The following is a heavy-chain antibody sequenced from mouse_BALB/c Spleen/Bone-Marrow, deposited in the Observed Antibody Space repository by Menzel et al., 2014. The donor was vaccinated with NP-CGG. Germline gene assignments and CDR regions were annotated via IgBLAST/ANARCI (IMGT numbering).Heavy chain of an antibody. V-gene: IGHV5-12-2*01. CDR2: ISNGGSTT. Sequence: EVKLVESGGGLVQPGGSLKLSCAASGFTFSYYTMSWVRQNPEKRLEWVAYISNGGSTTYHPDTVKGRFTISRDNAKNTLYQQMSSLKSEDTDMYYCARDGYDVGGALDYWGQGTSVTVSS. D-gene: IGHD2-2*01. CDR3: ARDGYDVGGALDY. J-gene: IGHJ4*01. CDR1: GFTFSYYT.